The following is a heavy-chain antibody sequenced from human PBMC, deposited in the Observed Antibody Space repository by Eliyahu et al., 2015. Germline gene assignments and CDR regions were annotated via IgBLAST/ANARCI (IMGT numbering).Heavy chain of an antibody. D-gene: IGHD2-2*01. J-gene: IGHJ4*02. V-gene: IGHV1-18*01. CDR3: AGDEGFTSSLDY. Sequence: GAEVKKPGASVKVSCKASGYTFTSYGTSWVRQAPGQGLEWMGWISAYNGNTNYAQKFQGRVTMTTDRSTSTTYMDLRSLRSDDTAMYYCAGDEGFTSSLDYWGQGTLVTVSS. CDR1: GYTFTSYG. CDR2: ISAYNGNT.